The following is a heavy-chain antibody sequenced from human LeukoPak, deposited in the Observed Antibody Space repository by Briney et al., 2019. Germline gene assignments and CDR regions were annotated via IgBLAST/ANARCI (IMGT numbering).Heavy chain of an antibody. J-gene: IGHJ4*02. V-gene: IGHV4-61*01. Sequence: SETLSLTCTVSGGSVSSGSYYWSWIRQPPGKGLEWIGYIYYSASTNYNPSLKSRVTISVDTSNNQFSLKLSSVTAADTAVYYCATSYNWGYRYFDYWGQGTLVTVSS. CDR3: ATSYNWGYRYFDY. D-gene: IGHD1-1*01. CDR1: GGSVSSGSYY. CDR2: IYYSAST.